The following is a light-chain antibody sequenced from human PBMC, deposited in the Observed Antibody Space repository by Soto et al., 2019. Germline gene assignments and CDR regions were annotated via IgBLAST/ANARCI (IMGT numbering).Light chain of an antibody. CDR2: AAF. J-gene: IGKJ1*01. CDR1: QGISGW. V-gene: IGKV1D-16*01. Sequence: DIQMTQSPSSVSASVGDRVTITCRASQGISGWLARCRQKPGKAPKVPIQAAFSLQSGVPSRFSGSGSGTHFTLAIGSLQPEDYATYYCQHYNSYSEAFGQGTKVELK. CDR3: QHYNSYSEA.